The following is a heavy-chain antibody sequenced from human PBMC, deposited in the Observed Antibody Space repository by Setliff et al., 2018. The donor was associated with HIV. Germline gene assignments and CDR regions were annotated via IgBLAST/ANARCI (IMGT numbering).Heavy chain of an antibody. D-gene: IGHD4-17*01. J-gene: IGHJ1*01. CDR3: AREMEPPYTVTTFGIFQH. CDR1: GYTFTSYG. Sequence: WASVKVSCKASGYTFTSYGISWVRQAPGQGLEWMGWISAYNGNTNYAQKLQGRVTMTTDTSTSTAYMELRSLRSDDTAVYYCAREMEPPYTVTTFGIFQHWGQGTLVTVSS. CDR2: ISAYNGNT. V-gene: IGHV1-18*01.